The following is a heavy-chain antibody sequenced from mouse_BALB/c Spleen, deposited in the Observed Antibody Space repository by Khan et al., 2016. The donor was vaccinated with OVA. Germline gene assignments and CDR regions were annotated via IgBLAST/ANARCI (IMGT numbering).Heavy chain of an antibody. CDR3: ARANWAWFAY. CDR1: GFSFTSFG. J-gene: IGHJ3*01. D-gene: IGHD4-1*01. Sequence: EVELVESGGGLVQPRGSRKLSCAASGFSFTSFGMHWVRQAPEKGLEWVAYISSDSYTIYYADTVKGRFTISRDNPKNTLFLQMTSLRSEDTAMYYCARANWAWFAYWGQGTLVTVSA. CDR2: ISSDSYTI. V-gene: IGHV5-17*02.